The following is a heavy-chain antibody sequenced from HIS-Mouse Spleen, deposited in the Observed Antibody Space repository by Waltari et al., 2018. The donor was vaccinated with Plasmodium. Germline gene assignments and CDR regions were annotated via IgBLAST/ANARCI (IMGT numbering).Heavy chain of an antibody. V-gene: IGHV3-30*18. CDR1: GFTFSSYG. CDR2: ISYDGSNK. Sequence: QVQLVESGGGVVPPGRSLRLSCAASGFTFSSYGMPWFRQAPGKGLEWVAVISYDGSNKYYADSVKGRFTISRDNSKNTLYLQMNSLRAEDTAVYYCAKAQGVINFDYWGQGTLVTVSS. J-gene: IGHJ4*02. CDR3: AKAQGVINFDY. D-gene: IGHD3-16*01.